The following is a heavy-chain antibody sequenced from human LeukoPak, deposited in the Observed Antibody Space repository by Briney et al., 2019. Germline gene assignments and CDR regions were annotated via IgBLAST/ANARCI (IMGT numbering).Heavy chain of an antibody. Sequence: ASVKVSCKASGYTFTRYYMHWVRQAPGQWLEWMGWSNPNSGGTNYAQKFQGRVTMTRDTSISTAYMELSRLRSDDTAVYYCARGEYYDFWSGYYRFDPWGQGTLVTVSS. J-gene: IGHJ5*02. CDR2: SNPNSGGT. CDR3: ARGEYYDFWSGYYRFDP. D-gene: IGHD3-3*01. CDR1: GYTFTRYY. V-gene: IGHV1-2*02.